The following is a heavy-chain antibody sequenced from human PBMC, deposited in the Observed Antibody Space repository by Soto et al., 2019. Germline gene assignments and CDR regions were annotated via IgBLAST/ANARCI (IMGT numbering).Heavy chain of an antibody. CDR2: IYYAGTT. J-gene: IGHJ4*02. D-gene: IGHD2-21*02. V-gene: IGHV4-59*12. CDR1: DSSLSPNY. Sequence: SETLSLTCTVSDSSLSPNYWSWIRQPPGKGLEWIGYIYYAGTTTYNPSLQSRVSVSVDTSKNQFSLKLSSVTAADTAVYYCAREYCDGDCSSWGQYYFDYWGQGTLVTVSS. CDR3: AREYCDGDCSSWGQYYFDY.